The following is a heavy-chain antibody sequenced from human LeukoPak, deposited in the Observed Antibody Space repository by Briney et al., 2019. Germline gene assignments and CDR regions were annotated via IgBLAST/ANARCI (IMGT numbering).Heavy chain of an antibody. D-gene: IGHD6-6*01. J-gene: IGHJ4*02. Sequence: PGGSLRLSCAASEFTFNSYAMSWIRQGPGKGLEWVSAISGSGGSTYYADSVRGRLTISRDNSKNTLYLHMNSLRAEDTAVYYCAKSGASIAARPMDYWGQGTLVTVSS. V-gene: IGHV3-23*01. CDR3: AKSGASIAARPMDY. CDR1: EFTFNSYA. CDR2: ISGSGGST.